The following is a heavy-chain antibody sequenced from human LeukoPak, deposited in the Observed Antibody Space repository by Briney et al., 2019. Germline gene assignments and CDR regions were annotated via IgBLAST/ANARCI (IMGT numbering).Heavy chain of an antibody. CDR3: ARNRYYYGSRNYGVPNWFDP. CDR1: GGSISGNSYY. Sequence: SETLSLTCTVSGGSISGNSYYWGWIRQPPGKGLEWIGSIYYSGSTYYNPSLKRRFTISVDTSKNQFSLKLSSVTAADTAVYHCARNRYYYGSRNYGVPNWFDPWGQGTLVTVSS. CDR2: IYYSGST. J-gene: IGHJ5*02. V-gene: IGHV4-39*01. D-gene: IGHD3-10*01.